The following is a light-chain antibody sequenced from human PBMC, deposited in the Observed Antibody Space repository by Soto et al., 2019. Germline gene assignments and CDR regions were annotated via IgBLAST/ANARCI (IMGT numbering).Light chain of an antibody. V-gene: IGKV1-6*02. Sequence: IHMTQSPSSLSASVGDRVTISXRASQSISVYLNWYQQEPGXAPIXXXYAXSTLQSGVPPRFSGSGSGTDFTLTISSLQAEEFATYYCLQDYSYTRTFCGGTRVDIK. CDR2: AXS. J-gene: IGKJ4*01. CDR3: LQDYSYTRT. CDR1: QSISVY.